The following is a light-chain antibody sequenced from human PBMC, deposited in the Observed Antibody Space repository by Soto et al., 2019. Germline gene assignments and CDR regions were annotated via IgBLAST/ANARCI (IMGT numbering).Light chain of an antibody. V-gene: IGKV1-6*01. J-gene: IGKJ1*01. CDR2: GAS. Sequence: AIHMTQSPSSLSASVGDSIIITCRASQGIRTDLGWYQQKPGKAPERLISGASDLQSGVSSRFSGRGSGTEFTLTISSLQPEDFATYYCLHDYNYPLTFGPGTKVEMK. CDR3: LHDYNYPLT. CDR1: QGIRTD.